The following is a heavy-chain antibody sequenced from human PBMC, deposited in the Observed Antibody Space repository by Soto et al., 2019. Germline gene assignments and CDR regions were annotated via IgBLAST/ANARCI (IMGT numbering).Heavy chain of an antibody. CDR2: IYHSGST. D-gene: IGHD4-17*01. J-gene: IGHJ4*02. Sequence: QLQLQESGSGLVKPSQTLSLTCAVSGGSISSGGYSCNWIRQPPGKGLEWIGYIYHSGSTYYNPSLKSRVNIAVDMSKNQFSLKLSSVTAADTAVYYCARGMTTVTKFDYWGQGTLVTVSS. V-gene: IGHV4-30-2*01. CDR3: ARGMTTVTKFDY. CDR1: GGSISSGGYS.